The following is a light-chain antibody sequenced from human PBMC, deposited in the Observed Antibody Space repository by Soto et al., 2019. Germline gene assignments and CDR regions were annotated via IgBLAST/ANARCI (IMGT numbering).Light chain of an antibody. CDR3: YSYAGSRTFVV. CDR2: EVT. V-gene: IGLV2-23*02. Sequence: QSALTQPASVSGSPGQSITISCTGTSSDVGNFNLVSWYQHHPGKAPKLMIYEVTKRPSGVSNRFSGSKSGNTASLTISGLQADDEADYYCYSYAGSRTFVVISGGTKLTVL. J-gene: IGLJ2*01. CDR1: SSDVGNFNL.